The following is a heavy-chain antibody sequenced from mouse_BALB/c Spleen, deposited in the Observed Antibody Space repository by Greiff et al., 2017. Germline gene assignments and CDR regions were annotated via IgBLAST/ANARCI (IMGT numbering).Heavy chain of an antibody. V-gene: IGHV5-12-2*01. J-gene: IGHJ4*01. CDR3: ARHQLLRLSYYAMDY. Sequence: EVKLVESGGGLVQPGGSLKLSCAASGFTFSSYTMSWVRQTPEKRLEWVAYISNGGGSTYYPDTVKGRFTISRDNAKNTLYLQMSSLKSEDTAMYYCARHQLLRLSYYAMDYWGQGTSVTVSS. CDR1: GFTFSSYT. CDR2: ISNGGGST. D-gene: IGHD1-2*01.